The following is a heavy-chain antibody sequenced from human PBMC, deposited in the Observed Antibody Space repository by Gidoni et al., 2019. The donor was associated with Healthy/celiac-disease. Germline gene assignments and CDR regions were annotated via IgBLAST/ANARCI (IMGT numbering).Heavy chain of an antibody. CDR2: IYYSGST. V-gene: IGHV4-59*01. J-gene: IGHJ6*03. CDR3: ARAGYCSSTSCYYYYYYMDV. CDR1: GGSISSYF. Sequence: QVQLQESGPGLVKPSETLSLTCTVSGGSISSYFWSWIRKPPGKGLEWIEYIYYSGSTHYNPSLKSRVTISVDTSKNQFSLKLSSVTAADTAVYYCARAGYCSSTSCYYYYYYMDVWGKGTTVTVSS. D-gene: IGHD2-2*01.